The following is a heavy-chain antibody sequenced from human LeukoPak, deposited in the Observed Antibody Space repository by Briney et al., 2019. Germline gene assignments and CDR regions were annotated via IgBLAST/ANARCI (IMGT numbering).Heavy chain of an antibody. CDR2: ISSSSSYI. J-gene: IGHJ3*02. Sequence: PGGSLRLSCAASGFTFSSYSMNWVRQAPGKGLEWVSSISSSSSYIYYADSVKGRCTISRDNAKNSLYMQMNSLRAEDTAVYYCASQQWLVSTFDIWGQGTMVTVSS. CDR1: GFTFSSYS. D-gene: IGHD6-19*01. CDR3: ASQQWLVSTFDI. V-gene: IGHV3-21*01.